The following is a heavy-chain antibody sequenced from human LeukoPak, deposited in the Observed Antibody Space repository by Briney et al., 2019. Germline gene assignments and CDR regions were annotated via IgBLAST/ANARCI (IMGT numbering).Heavy chain of an antibody. CDR2: INPNSGGT. CDR1: GYTFTGSY. V-gene: IGHV1-2*02. J-gene: IGHJ5*02. Sequence: ASVKVSCKASGYTFTGSYMHWVRQAPGQGLEWMGWINPNSGGTNYAQKFQGRVTMSRDTSISTAYMELSRLRSDDTAVYYCARVDTVVVPAGITWFDPWGQGTLVTVSS. CDR3: ARVDTVVVPAGITWFDP. D-gene: IGHD2-2*02.